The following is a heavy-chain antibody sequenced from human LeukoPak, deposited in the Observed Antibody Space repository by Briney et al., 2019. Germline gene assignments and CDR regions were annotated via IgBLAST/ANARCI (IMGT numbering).Heavy chain of an antibody. CDR1: GGSISSSSYY. CDR3: ASLSDYYGSSSTAFDI. D-gene: IGHD3-22*01. V-gene: IGHV4-39*01. Sequence: PSETLSLTCTVSGGSISSSSYYWGWIRQPPGKGLEWIGSIYYSGSTYYNPSLKSRVTISVDTSKNQFSLKLSSVTAADTAVYYCASLSDYYGSSSTAFDIWGQGTMVTVSS. J-gene: IGHJ3*02. CDR2: IYYSGST.